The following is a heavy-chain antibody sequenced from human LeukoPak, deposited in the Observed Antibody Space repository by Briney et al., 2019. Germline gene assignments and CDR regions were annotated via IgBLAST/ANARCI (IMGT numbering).Heavy chain of an antibody. CDR3: ARSAGLADGFDM. D-gene: IGHD3-3*01. V-gene: IGHV3-21*01. J-gene: IGHJ3*02. CDR1: AFTFSTYN. CDR2: ISSSSTYM. Sequence: PGGSLRLSCAASAFTFSTYNMNWVRQAPGKGLEWVSSISSSSTYMYYADSKKGRFTISRDNAKHSLYLQMNSLRAEDTAVYYCARSAGLADGFDMWGQGTMVTVSS.